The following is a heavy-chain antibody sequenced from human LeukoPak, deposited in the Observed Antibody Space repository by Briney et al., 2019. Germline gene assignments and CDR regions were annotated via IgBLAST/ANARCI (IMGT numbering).Heavy chain of an antibody. J-gene: IGHJ4*02. D-gene: IGHD5-18*01. Sequence: AAVKVSFKASGYTVTGHYLHWVRQAPGQGLEWMGWINPNSGVTNYAQKFQGRVTVTRDTSINTAYMELHSLTSDDTAMYYCAKDAYSGFSSSYNMDSWGQGTLVTVPS. CDR2: INPNSGVT. V-gene: IGHV1-2*02. CDR3: AKDAYSGFSSSYNMDS. CDR1: GYTVTGHY.